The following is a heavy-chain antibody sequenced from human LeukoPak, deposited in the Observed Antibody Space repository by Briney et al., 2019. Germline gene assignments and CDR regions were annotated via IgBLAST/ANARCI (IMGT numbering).Heavy chain of an antibody. V-gene: IGHV3-30*18. CDR2: ISYDGSNK. CDR3: AKDPREYDSSGYCDY. Sequence: PGGSLRLSCAASGFTFSSYGMHWVRQAPGKGLEWVAVISYDGSNKYYADSVKGRFTISRDNSKNTLCLQMNSVRAEDTAVYYCAKDPREYDSSGYCDYWGQGTLVTVSS. CDR1: GFTFSSYG. D-gene: IGHD3-22*01. J-gene: IGHJ4*02.